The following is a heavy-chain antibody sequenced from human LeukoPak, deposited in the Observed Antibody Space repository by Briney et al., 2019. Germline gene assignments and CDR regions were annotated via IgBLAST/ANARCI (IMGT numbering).Heavy chain of an antibody. CDR1: GYSISSGYY. Sequence: SETLSLTCTVSGYSISSGYYWGWIRQPPGKGLEWIGSIYHSGSTYYNPSLKSRVTISVDTSKNQFSLKLSSVTAADTAVYYCARDFTNYYDSSGYFKHDAFDIWGQGTMVTVSS. D-gene: IGHD3-22*01. J-gene: IGHJ3*02. CDR3: ARDFTNYYDSSGYFKHDAFDI. CDR2: IYHSGST. V-gene: IGHV4-38-2*02.